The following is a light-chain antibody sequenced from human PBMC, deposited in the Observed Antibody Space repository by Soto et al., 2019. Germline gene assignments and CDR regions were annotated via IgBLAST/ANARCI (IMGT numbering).Light chain of an antibody. CDR3: QQRSDWPLT. CDR2: DVS. J-gene: IGKJ5*01. Sequence: EIVLTQSPGTLSLSPGARATLSCRASQSVTSYLAWYQQKPGQAPRLLIYDVSNRASGIPARFSGSGSETDFTLTISSLEPEDFAVYYCQQRSDWPLTFGQGTRLEIK. V-gene: IGKV3-11*01. CDR1: QSVTSY.